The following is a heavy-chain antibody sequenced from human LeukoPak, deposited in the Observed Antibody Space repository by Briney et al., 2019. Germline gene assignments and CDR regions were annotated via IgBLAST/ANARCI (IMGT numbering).Heavy chain of an antibody. D-gene: IGHD6-19*01. CDR3: ARGGSGWYSPRGDY. Sequence: QSGGSLRLSCAASGFTFSSYGMSWVRQAPGKGLEWVSAISGGGGSTYYADSVKGRFTISRDNSKNTLYLQMNSLRAEDTAVYYCARGGSGWYSPRGDYWGQGTLVTVSS. CDR1: GFTFSSYG. V-gene: IGHV3-23*01. CDR2: ISGGGGST. J-gene: IGHJ4*02.